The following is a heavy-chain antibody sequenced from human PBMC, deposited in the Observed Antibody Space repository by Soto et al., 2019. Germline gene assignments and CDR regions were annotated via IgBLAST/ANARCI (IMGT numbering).Heavy chain of an antibody. CDR3: AKGYSYGYGDY. CDR1: GYTFSTYG. V-gene: IGHV1-18*01. Sequence: GASVKVSCKASGYTFSTYGISWVRQAPGQGLEWMGWIGGFNGKTNYAQKFQGRVTLTTDTSTSTAFLELRSLRSADTAVYYCAKGYSYGYGDYWGLGTLVTVSS. D-gene: IGHD5-18*01. CDR2: IGGFNGKT. J-gene: IGHJ4*02.